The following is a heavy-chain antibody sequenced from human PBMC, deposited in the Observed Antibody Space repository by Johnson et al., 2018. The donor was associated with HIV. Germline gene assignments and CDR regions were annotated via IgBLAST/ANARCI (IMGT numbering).Heavy chain of an antibody. V-gene: IGHV3-74*02. CDR3: ARASDAFDI. CDR1: GFTFSSYW. Sequence: VQLVESGGGVVQPGRSLRLSCAASGFTFSSYWMHWVRQGPGKGLVWVSRINGDGSGITYADSVKGRFTISRDNSKNTLYLQMNSLRAEDTAVYYCARASDAFDIWGQGTMVTVSS. CDR2: INGDGSGI. J-gene: IGHJ3*02.